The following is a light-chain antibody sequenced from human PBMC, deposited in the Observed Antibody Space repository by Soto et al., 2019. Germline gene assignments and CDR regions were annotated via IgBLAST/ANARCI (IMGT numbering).Light chain of an antibody. CDR2: EGT. J-gene: IGLJ1*01. Sequence: QSALTQPASVSGSPGQSITISCIGTSSDIGSYNLVSWYQQHPGKAPKLMIYEGTKRPSGVSSRFSGSKSGSTASLTISGLQAEDEADYYCCSYAGGSTLFVFGTGTKLTVL. CDR3: CSYAGGSTLFV. V-gene: IGLV2-23*01. CDR1: SSDIGSYNL.